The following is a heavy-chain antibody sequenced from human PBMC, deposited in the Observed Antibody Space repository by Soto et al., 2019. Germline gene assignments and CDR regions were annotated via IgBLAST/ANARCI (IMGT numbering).Heavy chain of an antibody. CDR3: AKDQGLRFLEWLFSC. CDR1: GFTFSSYG. D-gene: IGHD3-3*01. Sequence: GGSLRLSCAASGFTFSSYGMHWVRQAPGKGLEWVAVIWYDGSNKYYADSVKGRFTISRDNSKNTLYLQMNSLRAEDTALYYCAKDQGLRFLEWLFSCWGQGTLVTVSS. CDR2: IWYDGSNK. V-gene: IGHV3-33*06. J-gene: IGHJ4*02.